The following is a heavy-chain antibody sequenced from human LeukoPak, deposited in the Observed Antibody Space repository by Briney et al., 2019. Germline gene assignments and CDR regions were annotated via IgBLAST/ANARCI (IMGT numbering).Heavy chain of an antibody. CDR2: IKTDGSEK. CDR1: GFPFRVLW. D-gene: IGHD4-17*01. Sequence: PGGSLRLSCAGCGFPFRVLWKIWLRHPTGKAPEWGAHIKTDGSEKYYADSVKGRFTISRDNSRNTLFLHMNSLRAEDTAVYYCAKGRYHLATVTLLDYWGQGTLVTVSS. V-gene: IGHV3-7*01. CDR3: AKGRYHLATVTLLDY. J-gene: IGHJ4*02.